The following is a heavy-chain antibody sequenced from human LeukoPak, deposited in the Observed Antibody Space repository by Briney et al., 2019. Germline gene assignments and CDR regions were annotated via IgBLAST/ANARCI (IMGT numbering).Heavy chain of an antibody. V-gene: IGHV4-59*01. J-gene: IGHJ4*02. CDR2: IYSSGST. CDR1: GGSISSYY. Sequence: SETLSLTCTVSGGSISSYYWSWIRQPPGKGLEWIGYIYSSGSTNYNPSLKSRVTISIDTSKNQFSLKLSSVTAADTAVYYCARGDYADYWGQGTLVTVSS. CDR3: ARGDYADY.